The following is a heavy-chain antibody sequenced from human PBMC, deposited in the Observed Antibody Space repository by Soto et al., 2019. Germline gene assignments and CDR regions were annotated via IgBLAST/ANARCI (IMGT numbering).Heavy chain of an antibody. V-gene: IGHV3-48*02. Sequence: QPGGSLRLSCAASGFTFSSYSMNWVRQAPGKGLEWISYISTTSSSIYSADSVKGRFTISRDNAKNSLFLQMNSLRDQDTAVYYCARKGVAFDYWGQGAMVSVSS. J-gene: IGHJ4*02. CDR1: GFTFSSYS. CDR2: ISTTSSSI. D-gene: IGHD3-3*01. CDR3: ARKGVAFDY.